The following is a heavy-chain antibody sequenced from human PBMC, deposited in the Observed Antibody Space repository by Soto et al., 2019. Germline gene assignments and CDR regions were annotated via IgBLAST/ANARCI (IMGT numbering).Heavy chain of an antibody. V-gene: IGHV3-66*01. D-gene: IGHD3-3*01. J-gene: IGHJ4*02. Sequence: EVQLVESGGGLVQPGGSLRLSCAASGFTVSSYYMTWVRQAPGQGLEWVSVISSCGSTYYADSVKGRFTISRDNSKNRLYLQMNRLRADDTAVYYCARDTLGGAYNFWHGGQGTPVTVSS. CDR2: ISSCGST. CDR1: GFTVSSYY. CDR3: ARDTLGGAYNFWH.